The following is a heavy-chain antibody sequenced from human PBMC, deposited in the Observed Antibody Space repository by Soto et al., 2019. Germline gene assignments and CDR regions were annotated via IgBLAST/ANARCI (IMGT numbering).Heavy chain of an antibody. CDR2: ISSNGGST. V-gene: IGHV3-64*01. CDR1: GFTFSSYA. J-gene: IGHJ4*02. CDR3: ARGDCSSTSCYDGILDD. Sequence: EVQLVESGGGLVQPGGSLRLSCAASGFTFSSYAMHWVRQAPGKGLEYVSAISSNGGSTYYANSVKGRFTISRDNSKNTLYLQMGSLRAEDMAVYYCARGDCSSTSCYDGILDDWGQGTLVTVSS. D-gene: IGHD2-2*01.